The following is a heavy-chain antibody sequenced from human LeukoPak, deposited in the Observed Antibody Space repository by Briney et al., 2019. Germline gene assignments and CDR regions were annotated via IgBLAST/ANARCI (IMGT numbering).Heavy chain of an antibody. CDR2: IIPIFGTA. J-gene: IGHJ6*03. D-gene: IGHD5/OR15-5a*01. CDR3: ARAAVYDSYYYYYMDV. Sequence: ASVKVSCTSSGGTFSSYAISWVRQAPGQGLEWMGGIIPIFGTANYAQKFQGRVAITTDESTSTAYMELSSLRSEDTAVYYCARAAVYDSYYYYYMDVWGKGTTVTVSS. CDR1: GGTFSSYA. V-gene: IGHV1-69*05.